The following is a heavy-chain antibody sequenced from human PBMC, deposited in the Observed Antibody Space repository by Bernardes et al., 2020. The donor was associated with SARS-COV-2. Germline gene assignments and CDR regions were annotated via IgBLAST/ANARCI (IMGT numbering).Heavy chain of an antibody. CDR1: GFTFSGSA. V-gene: IGHV3-73*01. J-gene: IGHJ4*02. CDR3: TIIALAGTGRRDSDY. CDR2: IRSKANSYAT. D-gene: IGHD6-19*01. Sequence: VWSLSLSCAASGFTFSGSAMHWVRQASGKGLEWVGRIRSKANSYATAYAASVKGRFTISRDDSKNTAYLQMNSLKTEDTAVYYCTIIALAGTGRRDSDYWGQGTLVTVSS.